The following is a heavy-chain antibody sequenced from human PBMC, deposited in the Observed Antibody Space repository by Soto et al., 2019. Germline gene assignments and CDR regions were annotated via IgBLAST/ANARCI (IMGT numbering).Heavy chain of an antibody. CDR2: ISYDGSNK. D-gene: IGHD3-10*01. CDR1: GFTFSTYG. CDR3: AKGPYYGSGTYDF. V-gene: IGHV3-30*18. Sequence: GGSLRLSCAASGFTFSTYGMHWVRQAPGKGLEWVAVISYDGSNKYYADSVKGRFTISRDNSENTLYLQMNSLRAEDTAVYYCAKGPYYGSGTYDFWGQGTLVTVSS. J-gene: IGHJ4*02.